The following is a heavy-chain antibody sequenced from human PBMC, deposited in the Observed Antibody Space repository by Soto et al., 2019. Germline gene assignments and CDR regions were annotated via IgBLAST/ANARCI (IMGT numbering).Heavy chain of an antibody. CDR2: INPNSGGT. V-gene: IGHV1-2*04. Sequence: QVQLVQSGAEVKKPGASVKVSCKASGYTFTGYYMHWVRQAPGQGLAWMGWINPNSGGTNYAQKFKGWVTMTRDTSISTAYMELSRLRSVDTAVYYCARARIALSYYYYYYGMDVWGQGTTVTVSS. CDR1: GYTFTGYY. D-gene: IGHD6-13*01. CDR3: ARARIALSYYYYYYGMDV. J-gene: IGHJ6*02.